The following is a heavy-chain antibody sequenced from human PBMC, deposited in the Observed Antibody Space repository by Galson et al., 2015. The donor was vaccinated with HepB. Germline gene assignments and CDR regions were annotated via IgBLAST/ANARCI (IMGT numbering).Heavy chain of an antibody. CDR1: GFTFSSYA. D-gene: IGHD6-13*01. J-gene: IGHJ5*02. CDR2: ISGSGGST. V-gene: IGHV3-23*01. CDR3: AKGGYASTWPSPLDL. Sequence: SLRLSCAASGFTFSSYAMSWVRQAPGKGLEWVSAISGSGGSTYYADSVKGRFTISRDNSKNTLYLQMNSLRAEDTAVYYCAKGGYASTWPSPLDLWGQGTLVTVSS.